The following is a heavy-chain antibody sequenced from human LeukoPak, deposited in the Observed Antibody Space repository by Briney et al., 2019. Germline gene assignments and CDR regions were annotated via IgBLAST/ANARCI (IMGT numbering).Heavy chain of an antibody. CDR2: ISYDGSNK. J-gene: IGHJ6*02. D-gene: IGHD6-13*01. CDR3: AREMQPWAGYYYGMDV. Sequence: GVSLRLSCAASGFTFSSYAMHWVRQAPGKGLEWVAVISYDGSNKYYADSVKGRFTISRDNSKNTLYLQMNSLRAEDTAVYYCAREMQPWAGYYYGMDVWGQGTTVTVSS. CDR1: GFTFSSYA. V-gene: IGHV3-30-3*01.